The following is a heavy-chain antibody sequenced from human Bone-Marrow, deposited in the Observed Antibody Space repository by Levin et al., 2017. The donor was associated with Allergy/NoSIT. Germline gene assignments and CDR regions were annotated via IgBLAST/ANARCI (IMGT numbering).Heavy chain of an antibody. D-gene: IGHD3-10*01. Sequence: SVKVSCKASGGTFSSYAISWVRQAPGQGLEWMGGIIPIFGTANYAQKFQGRVTITADESTSTAYMELSSLRSEDTAVYYCAREQGYGSGSRGGFDPWGQGTLVTVSS. V-gene: IGHV1-69*13. J-gene: IGHJ5*02. CDR2: IIPIFGTA. CDR3: AREQGYGSGSRGGFDP. CDR1: GGTFSSYA.